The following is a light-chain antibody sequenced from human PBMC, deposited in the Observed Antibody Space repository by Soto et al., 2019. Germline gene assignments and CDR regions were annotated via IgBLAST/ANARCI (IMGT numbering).Light chain of an antibody. CDR2: KAS. V-gene: IGKV1-5*03. CDR1: QSISSW. Sequence: DIQMTQSPSTLFASVGDRVTITCRASQSISSWLAWYQQKPGKAPNLLIYKASSLESGVPSRFSGSGSGTEFTLNISSLQPDDFATYYCQQYNSYSPYTFGQGTKLEIK. J-gene: IGKJ2*01. CDR3: QQYNSYSPYT.